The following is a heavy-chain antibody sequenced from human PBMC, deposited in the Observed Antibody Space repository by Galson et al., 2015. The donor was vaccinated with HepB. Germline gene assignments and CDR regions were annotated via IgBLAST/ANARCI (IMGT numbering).Heavy chain of an antibody. J-gene: IGHJ3*02. CDR3: ARVSPAAIGSSAFDI. CDR2: IYTSGST. V-gene: IGHV4-61*02. CDR1: GGSISSGSYY. D-gene: IGHD2-2*01. Sequence: TLSLTCTVSGGSISSGSYYWSWIRQPAGKGLEWIGRIYTSGSTNYNPSLKSRVTMSVDTSKNQFSLKLSSVTAADTAVYYCARVSPAAIGSSAFDIWGQGTMATVSS.